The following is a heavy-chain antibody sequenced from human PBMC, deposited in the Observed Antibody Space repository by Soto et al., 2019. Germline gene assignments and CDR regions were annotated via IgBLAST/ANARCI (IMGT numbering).Heavy chain of an antibody. CDR3: ARAYSGSSSPDY. Sequence: ASVKVSCKASGYTFTSYQMHWVRQAPGQGLEWMGMINPGGGSTTYTQKFQGRVTMTRDTSTSTFYMDLSSLRSEDTAVYYCARAYSGSSSPDYWGQGTLVTVSS. V-gene: IGHV1-46*01. J-gene: IGHJ4*02. CDR1: GYTFTSYQ. CDR2: INPGGGST. D-gene: IGHD6-6*01.